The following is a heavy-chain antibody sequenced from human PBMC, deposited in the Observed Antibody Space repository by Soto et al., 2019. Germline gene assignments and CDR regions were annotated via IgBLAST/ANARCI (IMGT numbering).Heavy chain of an antibody. CDR2: ISGNSGSR. CDR3: AKEAAAGVEDYSGMDV. CDR1: GFTFVDYA. J-gene: IGHJ6*02. Sequence: QPGGSLRLSCAASGFTFVDYAMHWVRQAPGKGLEWVSGISGNSGSRGYADSVKGRFTISRDNAKNSLYLQLNSLRAEDTALYYCAKEAAAGVEDYSGMDVWGQGTMVTVSS. V-gene: IGHV3-9*01. D-gene: IGHD6-13*01.